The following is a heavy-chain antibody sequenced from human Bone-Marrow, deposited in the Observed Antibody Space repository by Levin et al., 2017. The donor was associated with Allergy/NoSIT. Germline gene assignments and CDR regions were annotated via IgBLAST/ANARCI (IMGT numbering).Heavy chain of an antibody. Sequence: GGSLRLSCAASGFTFSSYGMHWVRQAPGKGLEWVAVIWYDGSNKYYADSVKGRFTISRDNSKNTLYLQMNSLRAEDTAVYYCAREFYYYDSSGYHNDAFDIWGQGTMVTVSS. V-gene: IGHV3-33*01. CDR3: AREFYYYDSSGYHNDAFDI. CDR1: GFTFSSYG. J-gene: IGHJ3*02. D-gene: IGHD3-22*01. CDR2: IWYDGSNK.